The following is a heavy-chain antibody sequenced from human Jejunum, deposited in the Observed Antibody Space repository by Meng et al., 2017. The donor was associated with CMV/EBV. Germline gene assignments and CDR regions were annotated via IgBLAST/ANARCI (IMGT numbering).Heavy chain of an antibody. CDR2: ISVGATVI. D-gene: IGHD3-10*01. V-gene: IGHV3-48*04. Sequence: NSHGMNGVRQAPGKGLEWISYISVGATVINYADSVRGRFTISRDNAKNSLYLQMNSLRVEDTAVYYCAKRINLGRGRIMDYYGMDVWGQGTTVTVSS. CDR3: AKRINLGRGRIMDYYGMDV. J-gene: IGHJ6*02. CDR1: NSHG.